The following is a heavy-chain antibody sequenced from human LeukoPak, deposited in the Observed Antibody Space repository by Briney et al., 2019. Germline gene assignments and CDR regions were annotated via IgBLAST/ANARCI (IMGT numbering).Heavy chain of an antibody. D-gene: IGHD3-10*01. Sequence: SETLSLTCSVSGGSIGTYYWTWIRQPPGKGLEWIGYIYYTGSTNYNPSLKSRVTISVDTSKNQFSLKLGSVTAADTAVYYCARGQRRHITMVRGGFDYWGQGTLVTVSS. CDR1: GGSIGTYY. CDR3: ARGQRRHITMVRGGFDY. CDR2: IYYTGST. V-gene: IGHV4-59*12. J-gene: IGHJ4*02.